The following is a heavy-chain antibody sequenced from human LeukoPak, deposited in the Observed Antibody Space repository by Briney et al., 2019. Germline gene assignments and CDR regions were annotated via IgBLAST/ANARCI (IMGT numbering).Heavy chain of an antibody. CDR2: IIPIFGTA. V-gene: IGHV1-69*01. CDR3: ARDIGDYDSSGYIAFDI. CDR1: GGTFSSYA. D-gene: IGHD3-22*01. J-gene: IGHJ3*02. Sequence: SVKVSCRASGGTFSSYAISWVRQAPGQGLEWMGGIIPIFGTANYAQKFQGRVTITADESTSTAYMELSSLRSEDTAVYYCARDIGDYDSSGYIAFDIWGQGTMVTVSS.